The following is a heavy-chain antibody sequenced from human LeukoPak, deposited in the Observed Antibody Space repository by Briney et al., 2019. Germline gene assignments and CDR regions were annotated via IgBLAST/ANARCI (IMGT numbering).Heavy chain of an antibody. V-gene: IGHV4-34*01. CDR2: IRDSGST. D-gene: IGHD6-6*01. CDR3: ARGGGSIAARQVLVY. CDR1: GVSLSGYY. J-gene: IGHJ4*02. Sequence: SETLSLTRAVYGVSLSGYYWSWIRQPPGKGLEWIGGIRDSGSTDYTTSLRSRVTISVDTFKNQYSLKLSSVTAADTAVYYCARGGGSIAARQVLVYWGQGTLVTVSS.